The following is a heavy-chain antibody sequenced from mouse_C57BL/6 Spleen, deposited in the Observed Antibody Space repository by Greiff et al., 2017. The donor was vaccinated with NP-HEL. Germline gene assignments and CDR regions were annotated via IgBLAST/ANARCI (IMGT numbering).Heavy chain of an antibody. Sequence: VQLQQSGTELVKPGASVKLSCKASGYTFTSYWMHWVKQRPGQGLEWIGNINPSNGGTNYNEKFKSKATLTVDKSSSTAYMQRSSLTSEDSAVYYCARWDGWLRGDFDYWGQGTTLTVSS. D-gene: IGHD2-2*01. CDR3: ARWDGWLRGDFDY. CDR2: INPSNGGT. V-gene: IGHV1-53*01. CDR1: GYTFTSYW. J-gene: IGHJ2*01.